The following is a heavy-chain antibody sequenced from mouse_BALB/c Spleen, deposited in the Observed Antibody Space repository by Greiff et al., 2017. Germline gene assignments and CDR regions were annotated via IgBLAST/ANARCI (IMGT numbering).Heavy chain of an antibody. CDR1: GYAFTNYL. V-gene: IGHV1-54*01. Sequence: QVQLQQSGAELVRPGTSVKVSCKASGYAFTNYLIEWVKQRPGQGLEWIGVINPGSGGTNYNEKFKGKATLTADKSSSTAYMQLSSLTSDDSAVYFCAALDGYYWYFDVWGAGTTVTVSS. CDR3: AALDGYYWYFDV. J-gene: IGHJ1*01. D-gene: IGHD2-3*01. CDR2: INPGSGGT.